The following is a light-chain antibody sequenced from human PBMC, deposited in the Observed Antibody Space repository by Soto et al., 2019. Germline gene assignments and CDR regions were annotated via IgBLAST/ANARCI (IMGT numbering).Light chain of an antibody. CDR2: DNN. J-gene: IGLJ7*01. V-gene: IGLV1-51*01. Sequence: QSVLTQPPSVSADPGQKVTISCSGSSSNIGNNYVSWYQQLPGTAPKLLIYDNNKRPSGIPDRFSGSKSGTSATLGITGLQTGDEADYHCGTWDSSLSAGVFGGGTQLTVL. CDR1: SSNIGNNY. CDR3: GTWDSSLSAGV.